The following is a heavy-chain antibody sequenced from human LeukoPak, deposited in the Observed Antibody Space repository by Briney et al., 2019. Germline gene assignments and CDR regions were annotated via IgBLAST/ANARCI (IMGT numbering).Heavy chain of an antibody. CDR1: GFTFSTYA. J-gene: IGHJ4*02. CDR3: AKITKATTPNY. CDR2: ISDSGANT. Sequence: GGSLRLSCAASGFTFSTYAMSWVRQAPGKGLEWVSTISDSGANTYYADSVKGRFSISRDNSRNTVYLQMSDLRAGDTAVYYCAKITKATTPNYWGQGTLVTVSS. V-gene: IGHV3-23*01. D-gene: IGHD3-10*01.